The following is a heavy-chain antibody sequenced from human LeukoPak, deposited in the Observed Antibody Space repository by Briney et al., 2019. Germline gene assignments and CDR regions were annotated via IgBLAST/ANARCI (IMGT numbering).Heavy chain of an antibody. CDR2: ISAYNGNT. Sequence: ASVKASCKASGYTFTSYGISWVRQAPGQGLEWMGWISAYNGNTNYAQKLQGRVTMTTDTSTSTAYMELRSLRSDDTAVYYCARIGYVWGSSWPNYFDYWGQGTLVTVSS. D-gene: IGHD3-16*01. CDR1: GYTFTSYG. CDR3: ARIGYVWGSSWPNYFDY. J-gene: IGHJ4*02. V-gene: IGHV1-18*01.